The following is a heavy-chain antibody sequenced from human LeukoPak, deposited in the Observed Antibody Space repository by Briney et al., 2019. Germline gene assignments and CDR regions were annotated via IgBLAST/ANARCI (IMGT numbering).Heavy chain of an antibody. V-gene: IGHV3-48*03. Sequence: GRSLRLSCAASGFTFSSSEMNWVRQAPGEGLEWISYISSSGSDIYSADFVRGRFTLSRDNAKNSLYLQLNSLRAEDTAVYYCARAEDGSITGFDYWGQGTLVTVSS. J-gene: IGHJ4*02. D-gene: IGHD3-10*01. CDR3: ARAEDGSITGFDY. CDR1: GFTFSSSE. CDR2: ISSSGSDI.